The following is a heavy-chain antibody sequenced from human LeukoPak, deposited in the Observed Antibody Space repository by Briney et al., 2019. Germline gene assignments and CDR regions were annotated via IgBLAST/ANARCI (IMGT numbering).Heavy chain of an antibody. CDR2: ISAYNGNT. CDR3: ARDRMIPILGYSSSKFDP. V-gene: IGHV1-18*01. Sequence: GASVKVSCKASGYTFTSYGISWVRQAPGQGLEWMGWISAYNGNTNYAQKLQGRATMTTDTSTSTAYMELRSLRSDDTAVYYCARDRMIPILGYSSSKFDPWGQGTLVTVSS. J-gene: IGHJ5*02. D-gene: IGHD6-6*01. CDR1: GYTFTSYG.